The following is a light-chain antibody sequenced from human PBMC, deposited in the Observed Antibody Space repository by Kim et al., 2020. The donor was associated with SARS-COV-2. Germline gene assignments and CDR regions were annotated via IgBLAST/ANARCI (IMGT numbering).Light chain of an antibody. CDR3: SSYTSSSTLV. CDR1: SSDVGGYNY. Sequence: QSALTQPASVSGSPGQSITISCTGTSSDVGGYNYVSWYQQHPAKAPNLMIYDVSNRPSGVSNRFSGSKSGNTASLTISGLQAEDEADYYCSSYTSSSTLVFGGGTKVTVL. CDR2: DVS. V-gene: IGLV2-14*03. J-gene: IGLJ2*01.